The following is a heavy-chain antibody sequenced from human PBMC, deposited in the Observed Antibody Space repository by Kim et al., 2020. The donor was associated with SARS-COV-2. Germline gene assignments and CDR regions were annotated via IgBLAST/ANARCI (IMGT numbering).Heavy chain of an antibody. CDR1: GFTFSSYW. Sequence: GGSLRLSCAASGFTFSSYWMSWVRQAPGKGLEWVANIKQDGSEKYYVDSVKGRFTISRDNAKNSLYLQMNSLRAEDTAVYYCARELYYDFWSGLSSGGFDYWGQGTLVTVSS. J-gene: IGHJ4*02. V-gene: IGHV3-7*01. CDR3: ARELYYDFWSGLSSGGFDY. D-gene: IGHD3-3*01. CDR2: IKQDGSEK.